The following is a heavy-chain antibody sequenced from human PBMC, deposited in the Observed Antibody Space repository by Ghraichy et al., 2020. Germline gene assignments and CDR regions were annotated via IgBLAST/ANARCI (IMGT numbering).Heavy chain of an antibody. CDR2: INYSGTT. CDR1: GGSISSSDYY. Sequence: SETLSLTCTVSGGSISSSDYYWGWLRQPPGKELAWIGSINYSGTTAYNPSLNRRVTVSVDTSKNQFSLKLTSVTAADTAVYYCARDSTQQLFDYWGQGTLVTVSS. D-gene: IGHD6-13*01. J-gene: IGHJ4*02. CDR3: ARDSTQQLFDY. V-gene: IGHV4-39*02.